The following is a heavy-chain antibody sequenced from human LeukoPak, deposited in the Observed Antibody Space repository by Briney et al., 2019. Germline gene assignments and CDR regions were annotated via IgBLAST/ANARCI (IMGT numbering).Heavy chain of an antibody. CDR3: AKGGGRFEY. CDR2: IYYSGST. CDR1: GGSISPYY. Sequence: SETLSLTCTVSGGSISPYYWSWIRQTPGKGLEWIGYIYYSGSTNYNPSLKSRVTISVDTSKNQFSLKLNSVTAADTAVYYCAKGGGRFEYWGQGTLVTVSS. V-gene: IGHV4-59*01. J-gene: IGHJ4*02. D-gene: IGHD2-15*01.